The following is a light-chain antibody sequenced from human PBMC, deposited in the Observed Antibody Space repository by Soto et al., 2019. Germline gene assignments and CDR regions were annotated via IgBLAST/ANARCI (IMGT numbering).Light chain of an antibody. Sequence: DVVMTQSPLSLPVTLGQPASMSCRSSQSLVYSDGNTYLNWFQQRPGQFQRSLIYKVSNRDSGVTNTFSGSGTGYNFILNISTVEAEDVGVYYCLQLTHWPITVDEGTGLEI. CDR3: LQLTHWPIT. CDR2: KVS. V-gene: IGKV2-30*01. J-gene: IGKJ5*01. CDR1: QSLVYSDGNTY.